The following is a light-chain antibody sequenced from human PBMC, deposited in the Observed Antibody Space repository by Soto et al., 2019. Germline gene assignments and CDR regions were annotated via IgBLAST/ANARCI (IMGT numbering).Light chain of an antibody. V-gene: IGKV3-11*01. CDR2: DAS. CDR3: QQYNSYSQFT. CDR1: QSVSSY. J-gene: IGKJ3*01. Sequence: EIVLTQSPATLSLSPGERATLSCRASQSVSSYLAWYQQKPGQAPRLLIYDASTRATGIPARFSGSGSGTDFTLTISSLEPEDFAVYYCQQYNSYSQFTFGPGTKVDIK.